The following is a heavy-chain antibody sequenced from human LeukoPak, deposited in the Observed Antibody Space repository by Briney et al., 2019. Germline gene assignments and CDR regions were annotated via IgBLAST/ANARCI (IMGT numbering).Heavy chain of an antibody. CDR1: GFTFSSYG. Sequence: PGGSLRLSCAASGFTFSSYGMHWVRQAPGKGLEWVAVIWYDGSNKYYADSVKGRFTISRDNSKTTLYLQMTSLRDEDTAVYYCASDRRQLVQGYYFDYWGQGTLVTVSS. CDR2: IWYDGSNK. J-gene: IGHJ4*02. V-gene: IGHV3-33*01. CDR3: ASDRRQLVQGYYFDY. D-gene: IGHD6-13*01.